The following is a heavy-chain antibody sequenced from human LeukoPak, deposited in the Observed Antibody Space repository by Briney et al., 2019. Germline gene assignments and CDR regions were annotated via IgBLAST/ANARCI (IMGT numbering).Heavy chain of an antibody. CDR1: GYTLTELS. Sequence: ASVKVSCKVSGYTLTELSMHWVRQAPGKGLEWMEGFDPEDGETIYAQKFQGRVAMTEDTSTDTAYMELSSLRSEDTAVYYCASTHSSSWYAHGDYWGQGTLVTVSS. V-gene: IGHV1-24*01. D-gene: IGHD6-13*01. CDR2: FDPEDGET. CDR3: ASTHSSSWYAHGDY. J-gene: IGHJ4*02.